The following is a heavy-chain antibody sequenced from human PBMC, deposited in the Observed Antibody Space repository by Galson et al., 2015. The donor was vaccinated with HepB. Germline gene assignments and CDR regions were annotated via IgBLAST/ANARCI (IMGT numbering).Heavy chain of an antibody. J-gene: IGHJ6*03. CDR1: GDSVSSNSAA. D-gene: IGHD3-10*01. CDR2: TYYRSKWYN. CDR3: ARAPLITMVRGVISYYYYMDV. V-gene: IGHV6-1*01. Sequence: CAISGDSVSSNSAAWNWIRQSPSRGLEWLGRTYYRSKWYNDYAVSVKSRITINPDTSKNQFSLQLNSVTPEDTAVYYCARAPLITMVRGVISYYYYMDVWGKGTTVTVSS.